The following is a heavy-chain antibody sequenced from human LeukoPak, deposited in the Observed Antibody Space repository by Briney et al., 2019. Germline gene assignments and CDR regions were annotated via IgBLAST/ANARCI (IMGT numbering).Heavy chain of an antibody. CDR1: GYTFTGYY. CDR2: INPNSGGT. V-gene: IGHV1-2*02. D-gene: IGHD5-18*01. Sequence: ASVKVSCKASGYTFTGYYMHWVRQAPGQELEWMGWINPNSGGTNYAQKFQGRVTMTRDTSISIAYMELSRLRSDDTAVYYCARGADTALIPYFYYYDDVWGTGTTVTISS. CDR3: ARGADTALIPYFYYYDDV. J-gene: IGHJ6*03.